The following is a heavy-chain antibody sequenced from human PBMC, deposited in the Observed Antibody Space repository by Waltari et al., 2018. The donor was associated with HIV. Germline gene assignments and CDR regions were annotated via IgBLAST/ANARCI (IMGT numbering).Heavy chain of an antibody. Sequence: QVQLVDAGRGVVQPGRSLRLSCAVSGFTSSKFAIHRVRQAPGKGLEWVAVISYDGSNKYYADSVKGRFTISRDNSKNTLYLQMNSLRAEDTAVYYCARDARWPFHYFDYWGQGTLVTVSS. V-gene: IGHV3-30*01. CDR2: ISYDGSNK. J-gene: IGHJ4*02. D-gene: IGHD2-15*01. CDR3: ARDARWPFHYFDY. CDR1: GFTSSKFA.